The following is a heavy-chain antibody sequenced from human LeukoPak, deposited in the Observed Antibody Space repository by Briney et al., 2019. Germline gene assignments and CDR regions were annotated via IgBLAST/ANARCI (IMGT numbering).Heavy chain of an antibody. CDR2: IYYSGST. Sequence: SETLSLTCTVSGGSISSYYWSWIRQPPGKGLEWIGYIYYSGSTNYNPSLKSRVTISVDTSKNQFSLKLSSVTVADTAVYYCARDQGSGWYDYWGQGTLVTVSS. CDR3: ARDQGSGWYDY. D-gene: IGHD6-19*01. V-gene: IGHV4-59*12. J-gene: IGHJ4*02. CDR1: GGSISSYY.